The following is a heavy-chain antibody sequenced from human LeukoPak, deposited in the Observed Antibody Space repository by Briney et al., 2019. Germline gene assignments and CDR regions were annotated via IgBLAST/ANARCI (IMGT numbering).Heavy chain of an antibody. CDR3: ARVQPVGSGYSYDYFDY. D-gene: IGHD3-22*01. J-gene: IGHJ4*02. CDR1: GFTFSSYW. V-gene: IGHV3-74*01. CDR2: INSDGSST. Sequence: GGSLRLSCAASGFTFSSYWMHWVRQVPGKGLVWVSRINSDGSSTNYADYVKGRFTISRDNAKNSLYLQMNSLRAEDTALYHCARVQPVGSGYSYDYFDYWGQGTLVTVSS.